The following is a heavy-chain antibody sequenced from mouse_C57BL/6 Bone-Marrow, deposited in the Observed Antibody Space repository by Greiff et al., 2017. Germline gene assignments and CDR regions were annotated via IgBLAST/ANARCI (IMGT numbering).Heavy chain of an antibody. Sequence: VQLQQSGPELVKPGASVKISCKASGYTFTDYYMNWVKQSHGKSLEWIGDINPNNGGTSYNQKFKGKATLTVDKSSSTAYMELRSLTSEDSAVYYCARSDYSNYYYFDYWGQGTTLTVSS. CDR3: ARSDYSNYYYFDY. CDR1: GYTFTDYY. J-gene: IGHJ2*01. CDR2: INPNNGGT. D-gene: IGHD2-5*01. V-gene: IGHV1-26*01.